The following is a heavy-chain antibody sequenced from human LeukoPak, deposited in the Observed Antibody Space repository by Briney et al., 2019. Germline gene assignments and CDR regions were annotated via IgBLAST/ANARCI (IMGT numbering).Heavy chain of an antibody. D-gene: IGHD3-9*01. Sequence: SETLSLTCTGSGGSISSYYWSWIRQPAGKGLDWIGRIYTSGSTNYNPSLKSRVTMSVDASKHQFSLELSSVTAADTAVYYCAREHFDWLLQQSYYYYYYMDVWGKGTTVTVSS. J-gene: IGHJ6*03. V-gene: IGHV4-4*07. CDR2: IYTSGST. CDR1: GGSISSYY. CDR3: AREHFDWLLQQSYYYYYYMDV.